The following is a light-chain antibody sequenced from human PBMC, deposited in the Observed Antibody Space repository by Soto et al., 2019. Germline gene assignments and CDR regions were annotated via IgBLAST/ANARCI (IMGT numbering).Light chain of an antibody. V-gene: IGLV2-11*01. J-gene: IGLJ1*01. CDR2: DVN. CDR3: CSFAVTNSFALYV. Sequence: QSALTQPRSVSGSPGQSVTISCTGTSNDVGAYNYVFWYQHHPGKAPKLIIFDVNKRPSGVPDRFSGSKSGNTASLTISGLQADDEADYHCCSFAVTNSFALYVFGPGTKVTVL. CDR1: SNDVGAYNY.